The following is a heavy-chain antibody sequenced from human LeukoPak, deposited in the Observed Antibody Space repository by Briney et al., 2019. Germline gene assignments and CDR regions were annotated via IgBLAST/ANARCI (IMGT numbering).Heavy chain of an antibody. V-gene: IGHV3-21*01. J-gene: IGHJ3*01. CDR1: GFTFSSYS. Sequence: GGSLRLSCAASGFTFSSYSMNWVRQAPGKGLEWVSPISGSSSFIYYADSAKGRFTISRDDAKSSLYLQMSGLRAEDTAVYYCARDENGGSYSGAFDVWGQGTMVTVSS. D-gene: IGHD1-26*01. CDR2: ISGSSSFI. CDR3: ARDENGGSYSGAFDV.